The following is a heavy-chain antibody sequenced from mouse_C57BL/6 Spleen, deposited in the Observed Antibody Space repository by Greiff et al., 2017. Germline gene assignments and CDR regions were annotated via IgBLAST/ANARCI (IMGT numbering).Heavy chain of an antibody. CDR2: ISSGGDYI. CDR1: GFTFSSYA. J-gene: IGHJ3*01. V-gene: IGHV5-9-1*02. CDR3: TRVGEAWFAY. Sequence: EVMLVESGEGLVKPGGSLKLSCAASGFTFSSYAMSWVRQTPEKRLEWVAYISSGGDYIYYAETVKGRFTISRDNDRNTLYLQMSSLKSEDTAMYYCTRVGEAWFAYWGQGTLVTVTA. D-gene: IGHD3-1*01.